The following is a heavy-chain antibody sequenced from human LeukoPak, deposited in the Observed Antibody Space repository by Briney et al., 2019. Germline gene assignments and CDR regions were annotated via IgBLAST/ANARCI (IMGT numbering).Heavy chain of an antibody. J-gene: IGHJ4*02. CDR3: AKGIDGLGLDY. D-gene: IGHD6-19*01. Sequence: PGGSLRLSCAASGFTFDDYAMHWVRQAPGKGLEWVSGISWNSGSIGYADSVKGRFTISRDNAKNSLYLQMNSLRAEDTALYYCAKGIDGLGLDYWGQGTLVTVSS. CDR1: GFTFDDYA. V-gene: IGHV3-9*01. CDR2: ISWNSGSI.